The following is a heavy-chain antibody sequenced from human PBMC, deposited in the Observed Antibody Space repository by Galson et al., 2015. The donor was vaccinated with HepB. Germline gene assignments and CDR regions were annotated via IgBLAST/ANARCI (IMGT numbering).Heavy chain of an antibody. Sequence: SETLSLTCAVSGGSISSSNWWSWVRQPPGKGLEWIGEIYHSGSTNYNPSLKSRVTISVDKSKNQFSLKLSSVTAADTAVYYCARRGYCSSTSCLYAPWYYYGMDVWGQGTTVTVSS. CDR2: IYHSGST. V-gene: IGHV4-4*02. J-gene: IGHJ6*02. D-gene: IGHD2-2*01. CDR3: ARRGYCSSTSCLYAPWYYYGMDV. CDR1: GGSISSSNW.